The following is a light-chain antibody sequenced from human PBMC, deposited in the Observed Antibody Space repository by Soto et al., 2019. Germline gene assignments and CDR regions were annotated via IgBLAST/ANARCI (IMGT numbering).Light chain of an antibody. J-gene: IGLJ2*01. CDR2: DVS. CDR1: SNDVGGYNY. Sequence: QSALTQPASVSGSPGQSITISCTGTSNDVGGYNYVSWYQQHPGKAPKLIIYDVSNRPSGVSNRFSGSKSGNTASLTISGLQAEDEADYYCSSYTSSSTYVVFGGGPKLTVL. V-gene: IGLV2-14*01. CDR3: SSYTSSSTYVV.